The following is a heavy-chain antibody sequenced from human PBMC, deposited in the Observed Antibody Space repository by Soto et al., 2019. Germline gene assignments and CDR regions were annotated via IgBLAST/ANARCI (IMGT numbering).Heavy chain of an antibody. V-gene: IGHV4-39*01. D-gene: IGHD1-26*01. Sequence: QVQLQESGPGLVKPSETLSVTCTVSGASISSSTYYWAWIRQSPGRGLEWIGTIDYSGDNYYNPSFNSRVTISADTSKNQLSLKVTSVTVADTAVYFCARQSRPLRRSSFDLWGHGPLVIVSS. CDR1: GASISSSTYY. J-gene: IGHJ4*01. CDR3: ARQSRPLRRSSFDL. CDR2: IDYSGDN.